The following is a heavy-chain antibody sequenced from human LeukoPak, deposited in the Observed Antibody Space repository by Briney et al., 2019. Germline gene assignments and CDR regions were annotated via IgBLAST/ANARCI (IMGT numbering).Heavy chain of an antibody. CDR2: IIPIFGTA. CDR1: GGTFSSYA. CDR3: AMGWYYYYYGMDV. Sequence: ASVKVSCKASGGTFSSYAISWVRQAPGQGLEWMGGIIPIFGTANYAQKFQGRVTITADESTSTAYMELSSLRSEDTAAYYCAMGWYYYYYGMDVWGQGTTVTVSS. V-gene: IGHV1-69*13. J-gene: IGHJ6*02. D-gene: IGHD6-19*01.